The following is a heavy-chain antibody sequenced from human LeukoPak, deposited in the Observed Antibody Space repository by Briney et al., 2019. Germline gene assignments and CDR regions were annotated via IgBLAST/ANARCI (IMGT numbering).Heavy chain of an antibody. CDR2: ISYDGSNK. V-gene: IGHV3-30*03. CDR1: GFTFSSYG. CDR3: ARDFKAAAGPFDY. J-gene: IGHJ4*02. D-gene: IGHD6-13*01. Sequence: GRSLRLSCAASGFTFSSYGMHWVRQAPGKGLEWVAVISYDGSNKYYADSVKGRFTISRDNSKNTLYLQMNSLRAEDTAVYYCARDFKAAAGPFDYWGQGTLVTVSS.